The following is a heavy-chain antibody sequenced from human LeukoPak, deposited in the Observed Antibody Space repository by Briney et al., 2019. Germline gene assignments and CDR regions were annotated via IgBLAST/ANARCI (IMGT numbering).Heavy chain of an antibody. V-gene: IGHV4-59*01. CDR1: GGSISTYY. CDR2: IYYSGST. CDR3: ARGDYYDSSGPTRG. D-gene: IGHD3-22*01. J-gene: IGHJ4*02. Sequence: SETLSLTCTVSGGSISTYYWSWVRQSPGKGLEWIGHIYYSGSTNYNPSLKSRVTISVDTSKNQFSLKLSSVTAADTAVYYCARGDYYDSSGPTRGWGQGTLVTVSS.